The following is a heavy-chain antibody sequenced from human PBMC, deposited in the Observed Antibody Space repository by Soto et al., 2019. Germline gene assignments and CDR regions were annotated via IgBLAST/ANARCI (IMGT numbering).Heavy chain of an antibody. Sequence: SVKVSCKASGGTFSSYAISCVRQAPGQGLEWMGGIIPIFGTANYAQKFQGRVTITADESTSTAYMELSSLRSEDTAVYYCARGLRRGFGDYTFFDYWGQGTLVTSPQ. CDR2: IIPIFGTA. V-gene: IGHV1-69*13. D-gene: IGHD4-17*01. CDR1: GGTFSSYA. CDR3: ARGLRRGFGDYTFFDY. J-gene: IGHJ4*02.